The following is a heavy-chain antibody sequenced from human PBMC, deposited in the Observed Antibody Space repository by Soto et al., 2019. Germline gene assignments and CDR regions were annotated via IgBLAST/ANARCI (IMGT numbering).Heavy chain of an antibody. Sequence: QVYLVQSGAEVKKPGSSVKISCKASGGIFSSNTINWVRQAAGQGLEWMGGIIPLFGTANYAEKFQGRVTITADNSTKTEYMELTSLRSESTAGYYCASKAACGGDCYAFDSWGQGTLVTVSS. J-gene: IGHJ4*02. CDR2: IIPLFGTA. CDR3: ASKAACGGDCYAFDS. CDR1: GGIFSSNT. D-gene: IGHD2-21*02. V-gene: IGHV1-69*06.